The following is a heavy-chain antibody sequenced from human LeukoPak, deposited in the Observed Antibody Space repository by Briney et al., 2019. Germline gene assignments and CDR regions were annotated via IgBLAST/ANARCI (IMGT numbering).Heavy chain of an antibody. CDR1: GFTFSSND. CDR3: ARLVGSRSCSGGTCYSDY. CDR2: ISITSKTI. J-gene: IGHJ4*02. Sequence: SLRLSCAGSGFTFSSNDMSWVRQPPGKGLEWVSYISITSKTIKYADSVKGRFTISRDNAKNSLYLQMNSLRDEDTAVYYCARLVGSRSCSGGTCYSDYWGQGTLVTVSS. V-gene: IGHV3-48*02. D-gene: IGHD2-15*01.